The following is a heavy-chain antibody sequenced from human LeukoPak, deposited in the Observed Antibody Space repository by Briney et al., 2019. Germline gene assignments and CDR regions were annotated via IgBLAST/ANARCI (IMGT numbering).Heavy chain of an antibody. CDR2: INQDGSEE. CDR1: GFTFSNYW. Sequence: GGSLRLSCTASGFTFSNYWMTWVRQAPGKGLEWVAHINQDGSEEHYMDSVKARFTISRDNAKNSLSLQMNSLRAEDTAMYYCVRDDGVSGYDLLDNWGQGTLVTVSS. J-gene: IGHJ4*02. D-gene: IGHD5-12*01. V-gene: IGHV3-7*01. CDR3: VRDDGVSGYDLLDN.